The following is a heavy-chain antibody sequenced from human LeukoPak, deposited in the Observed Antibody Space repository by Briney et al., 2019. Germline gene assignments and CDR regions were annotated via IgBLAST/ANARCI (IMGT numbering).Heavy chain of an antibody. CDR2: IYHSGST. CDR1: GGSISSGGYY. CDR3: ARTLNSINYDILTGYQHTRINAFDI. V-gene: IGHV4-30-2*01. D-gene: IGHD3-9*01. J-gene: IGHJ3*02. Sequence: PSQTLSLTCTVSGGSISSGGYYWSWIRQPPGKGLEWIGYIYHSGSTYYNPSLKSRVTISVDTSKNQFSLKLSSVTAADTAVYYCARTLNSINYDILTGYQHTRINAFDIWGQGTMVTVSS.